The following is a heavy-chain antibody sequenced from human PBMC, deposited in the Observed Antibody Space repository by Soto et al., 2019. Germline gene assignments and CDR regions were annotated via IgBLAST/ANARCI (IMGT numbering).Heavy chain of an antibody. J-gene: IGHJ6*02. D-gene: IGHD2-2*01. CDR3: ARGSGDCISTSCLKNYGIDV. CDR2: INPSGGST. V-gene: IGHV1-46*01. Sequence: ASVKVSCKASGYTFTSYYMHWVRQAPGQALEWKGIINPSGGSTSYAQKSQGRVTMTRDTSTSTVYMELSSLRSEDTAVYYCARGSGDCISTSCLKNYGIDVWG. CDR1: GYTFTSYY.